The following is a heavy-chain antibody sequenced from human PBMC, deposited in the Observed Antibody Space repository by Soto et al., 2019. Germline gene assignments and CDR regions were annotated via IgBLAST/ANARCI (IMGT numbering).Heavy chain of an antibody. J-gene: IGHJ5*02. CDR1: GGSISSGGYY. CDR3: ARDYDSSTNNWFDP. V-gene: IGHV4-61*08. CDR2: IYYSGST. Sequence: SLTCTVSGGSISSGGYYWSWIRQHPGKGLEWIGYIYYSGSTNYNPSLKSRVTISVDTSKNQFSLKLSSVTAADTAVYYCARDYDSSTNNWFDPWGQGTLVTVSS. D-gene: IGHD3-22*01.